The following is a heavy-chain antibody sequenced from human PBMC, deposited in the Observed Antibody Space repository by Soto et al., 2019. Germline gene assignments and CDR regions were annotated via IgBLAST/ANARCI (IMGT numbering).Heavy chain of an antibody. J-gene: IGHJ2*01. CDR1: GDSIGNFY. Sequence: PSETLSLTCTVSGDSIGNFYWSWIRQPAGKGLESIGRLSTSGGTNYSPSLQSRVTMSLDTSKNRFSLRLTSVSAADTAVYFCARGMGRYFDLWGRGALGTVSS. V-gene: IGHV4-4*07. D-gene: IGHD2-8*01. CDR2: LSTSGGT. CDR3: ARGMGRYFDL.